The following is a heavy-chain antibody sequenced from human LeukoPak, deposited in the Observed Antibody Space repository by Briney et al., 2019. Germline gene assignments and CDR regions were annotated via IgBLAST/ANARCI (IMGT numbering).Heavy chain of an antibody. CDR2: IYYTGT. CDR1: GGSVSDYY. Sequence: SETLSLTCTVSGGSVSDYYWSWIRQSPGKGLEWIGYIYYTGTSYNPSLKSRVTISADTSKNQFSLNLSSVTAADTAVYYCVNGFYYLKCWGQGTLVTVSS. J-gene: IGHJ4*02. CDR3: VNGFYYLKC. D-gene: IGHD6-25*01. V-gene: IGHV4-59*02.